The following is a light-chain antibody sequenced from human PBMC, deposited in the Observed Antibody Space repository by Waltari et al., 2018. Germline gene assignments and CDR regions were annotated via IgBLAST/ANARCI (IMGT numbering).Light chain of an antibody. CDR1: GSDVGGYNY. Sequence: QSALTQPASVSGSPGQSITIPCSGTGSDVGGYNYVSWYQQHPGKAPKVIIYDVTNRPSGVSDRFSGSKSGNTASLTISGLQAEDEADYYCSSYTTTRVMFGGGTKVTVL. CDR3: SSYTTTRVM. J-gene: IGLJ3*02. CDR2: DVT. V-gene: IGLV2-14*03.